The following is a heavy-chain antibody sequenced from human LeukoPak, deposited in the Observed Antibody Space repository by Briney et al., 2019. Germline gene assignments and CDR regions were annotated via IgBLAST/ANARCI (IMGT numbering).Heavy chain of an antibody. D-gene: IGHD2-21*02. Sequence: PGGSLRLSCAASGFTFSTYWMSWVRQAPGKGLEWVANIKQDGSEKYYVDSVKGRFTISRDNTKNSLYLQMNSLRAEDTAVYHCMMSLTAHYYCGMDVWGQGTTVTVCS. J-gene: IGHJ6*02. V-gene: IGHV3-7*02. CDR3: MMSLTAHYYCGMDV. CDR1: GFTFSTYW. CDR2: IKQDGSEK.